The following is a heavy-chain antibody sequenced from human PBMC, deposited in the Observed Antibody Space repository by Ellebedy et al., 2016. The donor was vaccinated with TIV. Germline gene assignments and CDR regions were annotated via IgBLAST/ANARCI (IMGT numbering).Heavy chain of an antibody. V-gene: IGHV3-9*01. CDR2: INWKGGSI. J-gene: IGHJ5*02. Sequence: GGSLRLSXAASGYRFDDHAMHWVRQAPGKGLEWVSTINWKGGSIDYVDSVKGRFTISRDNAKNVLYLQMNSLKTEDTAVYYCTRRPYGGRSGFDPWGQGTLVTVSS. D-gene: IGHD4/OR15-4a*01. CDR3: TRRPYGGRSGFDP. CDR1: GYRFDDHA.